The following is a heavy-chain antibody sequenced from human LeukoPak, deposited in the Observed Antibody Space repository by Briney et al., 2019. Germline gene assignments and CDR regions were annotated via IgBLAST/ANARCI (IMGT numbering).Heavy chain of an antibody. CDR3: AKDALEYYDTSGLTTCFDY. V-gene: IGHV3-30*18. J-gene: IGHJ4*02. D-gene: IGHD3-22*01. CDR1: GFTFSSYG. Sequence: GGSLRLSCAASGFTFSSYGMHWVRQAPGKGLEWVAVISYDGSNKYYADSVKGRFTISRDYSKNTLYLQMNSLRAEDTAVYYCAKDALEYYDTSGLTTCFDYWGQGTLVTVSS. CDR2: ISYDGSNK.